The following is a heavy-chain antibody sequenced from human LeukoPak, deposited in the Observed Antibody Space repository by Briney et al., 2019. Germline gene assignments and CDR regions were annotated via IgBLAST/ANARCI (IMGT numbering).Heavy chain of an antibody. CDR2: ISSSSSYI. CDR1: GFTFSSYS. V-gene: IGHV3-21*01. D-gene: IGHD3-22*01. J-gene: IGHJ3*02. CDR3: ARDPSGYYYDDAFDI. Sequence: GGSLRLSCAASGFTFSSYSMNWVRQAPGKGLEWVSSISSSSSYIYYADSVKGRFTISRDNAKNSLYLQMNSLRAEDTAVYYCARDPSGYYYDDAFDIRGQGTMVTVSS.